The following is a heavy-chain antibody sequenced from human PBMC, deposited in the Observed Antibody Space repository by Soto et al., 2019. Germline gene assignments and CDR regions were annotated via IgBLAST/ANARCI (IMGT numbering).Heavy chain of an antibody. CDR1: GYIFTSYW. Sequence: HGESLKISCKGSGYIFTSYWTTWVRQMPGKGLEWMGKIDPSDSYTNYSPSFQGHVTISADKSFSTAYLQWSSLKASDSAMYYCAIYYYDSRGYYGIWLDPCGQGTLVTVYS. CDR3: AIYYYDSRGYYGIWLDP. CDR2: IDPSDSYT. D-gene: IGHD3-22*01. J-gene: IGHJ5*02. V-gene: IGHV5-10-1*01.